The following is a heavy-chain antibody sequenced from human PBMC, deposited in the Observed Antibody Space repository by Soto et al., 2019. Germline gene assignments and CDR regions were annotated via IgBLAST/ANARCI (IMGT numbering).Heavy chain of an antibody. Sequence: PPETLALTCVVSVRSISRPYWKWVRQPPGNALEWIGYIYYTGSTNYNPSLKSRLTISVETSKNQFSLELSSVTAADTAVYDCVRGLRHPQLVNWAQGTRVTVSS. D-gene: IGHD1-1*01. V-gene: IGHV4-59*11. CDR1: VRSISRPY. CDR2: IYYTGST. CDR3: VRGLRHPQLVN. J-gene: IGHJ4*02.